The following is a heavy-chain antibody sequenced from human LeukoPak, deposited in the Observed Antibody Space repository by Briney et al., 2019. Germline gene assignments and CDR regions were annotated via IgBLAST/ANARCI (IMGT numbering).Heavy chain of an antibody. CDR2: IYYSGST. CDR1: GGSISSYY. Sequence: SETLSLTCTVSGGSISSYYWSWIRQPPGKGLQWIGYIYYSGSTNYNPSLKSRVTISVDTSKNQFSLKLSSVTAADTAVYYCARWYSSGWYGHRRRNWFDPWGQGTLVTVSS. CDR3: ARWYSSGWYGHRRRNWFDP. V-gene: IGHV4-59*01. D-gene: IGHD6-19*01. J-gene: IGHJ5*02.